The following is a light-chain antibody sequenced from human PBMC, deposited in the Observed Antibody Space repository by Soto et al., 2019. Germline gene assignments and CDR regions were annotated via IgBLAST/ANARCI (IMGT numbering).Light chain of an antibody. J-gene: IGKJ1*01. CDR3: QQYGTSPRT. V-gene: IGKV3-20*01. CDR2: GVS. CDR1: QSVRSSY. Sequence: EIVLTQSPGTLSLSPGERATLSCRASQSVRSSYLAWYQQKLGQAPRLLIYGVSNRATGIPDRFSGSGSGTDFTLTISRLESEDCAVYYCQQYGTSPRTFGQGTKVEIK.